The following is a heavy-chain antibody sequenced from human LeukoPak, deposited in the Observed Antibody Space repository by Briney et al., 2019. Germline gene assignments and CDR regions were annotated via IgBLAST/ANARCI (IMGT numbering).Heavy chain of an antibody. J-gene: IGHJ6*02. Sequence: GRSLRLSCAASGFTFSSYAMHWVRQAPGKGLEWVAVISYDGSNKYYADSVNGRFTISRDNSKNTLYLQMNSLRAEDTAVYYCARRPVVPARGYYGMDVWGQGATVTVSS. CDR3: ARRPVVPARGYYGMDV. D-gene: IGHD2-2*01. CDR1: GFTFSSYA. CDR2: ISYDGSNK. V-gene: IGHV3-30-3*01.